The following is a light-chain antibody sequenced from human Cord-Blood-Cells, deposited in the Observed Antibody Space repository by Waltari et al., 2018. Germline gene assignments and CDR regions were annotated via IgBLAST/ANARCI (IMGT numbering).Light chain of an antibody. CDR3: CSYAGSSTFYV. CDR2: EGS. J-gene: IGLJ1*01. Sequence: QSALTQPASVSGSPGQSITISCTGTSSDAGSYNLVCWSQQHPGKAPKLMIYEGSKRPSGVSNRFSGSKSGNTASLTISGLQAEDEADYYCCSYAGSSTFYVFGTGTKVTVL. V-gene: IGLV2-23*01. CDR1: SSDAGSYNL.